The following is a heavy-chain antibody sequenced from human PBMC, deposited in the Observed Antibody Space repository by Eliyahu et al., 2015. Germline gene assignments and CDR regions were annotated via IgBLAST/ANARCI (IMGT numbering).Heavy chain of an antibody. Sequence: QVQLVESGGGVVQPGRXLRXXXAASXFTFXXYAMHWVRQAPGKGLEWVAVISYDGSNKYYADSVKGRFTISRDNSKXTLYLQMNSLRAEDTAVYYCARAPSYDFWSGYYDYWGQGTLVTVSS. D-gene: IGHD3-3*01. CDR2: ISYDGSNK. V-gene: IGHV3-30-3*01. J-gene: IGHJ4*02. CDR3: ARAPSYDFWSGYYDY. CDR1: XFTFXXYA.